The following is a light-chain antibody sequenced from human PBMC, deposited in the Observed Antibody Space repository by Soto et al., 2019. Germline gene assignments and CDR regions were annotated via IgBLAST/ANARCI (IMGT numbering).Light chain of an antibody. J-gene: IGKJ5*01. V-gene: IGKV3-20*01. Sequence: IVLTQSPGTLSLSPGERAPPSYRASQTITTLAWYQRKPGQAPRLLIYRVSSRATGVPDRFSGSGSGTDFTLTISGLEPEDFAVYYCQQYGSSPLISFGQGTRLEI. CDR3: QQYGSSPLIS. CDR2: RVS. CDR1: QTITT.